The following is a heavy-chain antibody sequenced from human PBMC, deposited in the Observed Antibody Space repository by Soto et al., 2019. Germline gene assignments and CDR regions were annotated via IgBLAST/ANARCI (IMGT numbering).Heavy chain of an antibody. CDR3: ARCYGRNFDY. J-gene: IGHJ4*02. CDR2: INHSGST. D-gene: IGHD2-2*01. V-gene: IGHV4-34*01. Sequence: QVQLQQWGAGLLKPSETLSLTCAVYGGSFSGYYWSWIRQPPGKGLEGIGEINHSGSTNYNPSLKSRVTISVDTSKNQFSLKLSSVTAADTAVYYCARCYGRNFDYWGQGTLVTVSS. CDR1: GGSFSGYY.